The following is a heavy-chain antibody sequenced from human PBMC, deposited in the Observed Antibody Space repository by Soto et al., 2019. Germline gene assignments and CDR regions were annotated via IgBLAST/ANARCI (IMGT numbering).Heavy chain of an antibody. J-gene: IGHJ5*02. Sequence: GASVKVSCKASGGTFSSYAISWVRQAPGQGLEWMGGIIPIFGTANYAQKSQGRVTITADKSTSTAYMELSSLRSEDTAVYYCARNRGVVVVVAATAPGWFDTWGQGTLVTVSS. CDR1: GGTFSSYA. D-gene: IGHD2-15*01. CDR2: IIPIFGTA. CDR3: ARNRGVVVVVAATAPGWFDT. V-gene: IGHV1-69*06.